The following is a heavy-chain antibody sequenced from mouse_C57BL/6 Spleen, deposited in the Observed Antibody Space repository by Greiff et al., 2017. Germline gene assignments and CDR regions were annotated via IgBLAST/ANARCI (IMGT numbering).Heavy chain of an antibody. J-gene: IGHJ2*01. CDR3: AWDYYGSSYGY. CDR2: IDPNSGGT. V-gene: IGHV1-72*01. CDR1: GYTFTSYW. Sequence: VQLQQPGAELVKPGASVKLSCIASGYTFTSYWMHWVKQRPGRGLAWIGKIDPNSGGTNYNEKFKSKATLTVDKPSSTAYMQLSSLTSETSAVXCCAWDYYGSSYGYWGQGTPLTVSS. D-gene: IGHD1-1*01.